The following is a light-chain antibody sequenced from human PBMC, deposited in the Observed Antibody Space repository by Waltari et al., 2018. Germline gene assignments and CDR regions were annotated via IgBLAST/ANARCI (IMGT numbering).Light chain of an antibody. CDR3: QQSYSTPT. J-gene: IGKJ4*01. CDR2: AAS. CDR1: QSISSY. V-gene: IGKV1-39*01. Sequence: DIQMTQXXSXXSASVGDXXTITCPASQSISSYLNWYQQKPGKAPKLLIYAASSLQSGVPSRFSGSGSGTDFTLTISSLQPEDFATYYCQQSYSTPTFGGGTKVEIK.